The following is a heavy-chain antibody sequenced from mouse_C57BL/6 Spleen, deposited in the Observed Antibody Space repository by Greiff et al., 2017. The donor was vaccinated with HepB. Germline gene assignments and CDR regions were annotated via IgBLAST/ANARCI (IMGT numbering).Heavy chain of an antibody. CDR2: ISDGGSYT. V-gene: IGHV5-4*01. CDR3: ARDHYSYYAMDY. J-gene: IGHJ4*01. CDR1: GFTFSSYA. Sequence: DVKLVESGGGLVKPGGSLKLSCAASGFTFSSYAMSWVRQTPEKRLEWVATISDGGSYTYYPDNVKGRFTISGDNAKNNLYLQKSHLKSEDTAMYYCARDHYSYYAMDYWGQGTSVTVSS. D-gene: IGHD1-1*02.